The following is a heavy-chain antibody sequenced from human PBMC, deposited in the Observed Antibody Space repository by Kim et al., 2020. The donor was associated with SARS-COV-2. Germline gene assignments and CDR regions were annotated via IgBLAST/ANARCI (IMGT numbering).Heavy chain of an antibody. Sequence: SETLSPTCTVSGGSISSSSYYWGWIRQPPGKGLEWIGSRHYSGSTYYNPSLKSRVTISVDTSKNQFSLTLSSVTAADTAVYYCARHAGFDGMDVWGQGTTVTVSS. V-gene: IGHV4-39*01. D-gene: IGHD3-3*01. CDR1: GGSISSSSYY. J-gene: IGHJ6*02. CDR2: RHYSGST. CDR3: ARHAGFDGMDV.